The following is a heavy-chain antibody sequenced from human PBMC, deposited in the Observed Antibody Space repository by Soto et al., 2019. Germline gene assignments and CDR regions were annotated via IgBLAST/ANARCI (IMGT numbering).Heavy chain of an antibody. Sequence: SQTLSLTCAISGDSVSSNSVTWNWIRQCPSGGLEWLGKTYYTSTWNNVYAGSVKSRITIKPDTSKNQVSLQVNSVTPEGTAVYYCARQWSNSGWIGYDMWGQGTMVTV. CDR3: ARQWSNSGWIGYDM. CDR1: GDSVSSNSVT. V-gene: IGHV6-1*01. D-gene: IGHD6-25*01. J-gene: IGHJ3*02. CDR2: TYYTSTWNN.